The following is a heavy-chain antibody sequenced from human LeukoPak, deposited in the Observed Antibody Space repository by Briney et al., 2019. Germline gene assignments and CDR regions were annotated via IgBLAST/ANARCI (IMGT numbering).Heavy chain of an antibody. V-gene: IGHV3-53*01. D-gene: IGHD3-22*01. CDR2: LYSGGNT. J-gene: IGHJ4*02. CDR3: ARTYYYDSSGYYFDY. CDR1: GFTVSSNY. Sequence: GGSLRLSCAVSGFTVSSNYMSWVRQAPGKGLEWVSVLYSGGNTCYADSVKGRFTISRDNSKNTLYLQMNSLRAEDTAVYYCARTYYYDSSGYYFDYWGQGTLVTVSS.